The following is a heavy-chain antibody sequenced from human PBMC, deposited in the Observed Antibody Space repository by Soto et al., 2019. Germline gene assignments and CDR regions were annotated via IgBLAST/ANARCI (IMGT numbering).Heavy chain of an antibody. D-gene: IGHD2-8*01. CDR1: GFSIRKYW. Sequence: EVRLVESGGDLVQPGEALRLACAASGFSIRKYWMHWVRQAPGKGPVWVSYISGDGTTTDYAGSVKGRFTISRDNAKNTLFLQMDSLRVEDTAIYFCAIQDCTNDVCLEAAVTVGGALEYWGRGAQVTVSS. V-gene: IGHV3-74*01. J-gene: IGHJ4*02. CDR3: AIQDCTNDVCLEAAVTVGGALEY. CDR2: ISGDGTTT.